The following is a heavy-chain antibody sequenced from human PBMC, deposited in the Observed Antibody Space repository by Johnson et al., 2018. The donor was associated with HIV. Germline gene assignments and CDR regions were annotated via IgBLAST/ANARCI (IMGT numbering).Heavy chain of an antibody. V-gene: IGHV3-30-3*01. CDR2: ISYDGSNK. CDR3: ARGTPGDYDSSGYYRGSEAFDI. D-gene: IGHD3-22*01. Sequence: QVQLVESGGGVVQPGRSLRLSCSASGFTFSSYAMHWVRQAPGKGLEWVAVISYDGSNKYYADSVKGRFTISRDSSKNMLYLQMNSLRSEDTAVYYCARGTPGDYDSSGYYRGSEAFDIWGQGTMVTVSS. J-gene: IGHJ3*02. CDR1: GFTFSSYA.